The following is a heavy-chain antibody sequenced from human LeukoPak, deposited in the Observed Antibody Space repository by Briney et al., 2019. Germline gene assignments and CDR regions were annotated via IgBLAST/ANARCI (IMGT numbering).Heavy chain of an antibody. CDR1: GFTFSSYA. Sequence: GGSLRLSCAASGFTFSSYAMSWVRQAPGKGLEWVSAISGSGGSTYYADSVKGRFTISRDNSKNTLYLQMNSLRAEDTAVYYCATGSSRYSSGWYPIGYWGQGTLVTVSS. D-gene: IGHD6-19*01. CDR3: ATGSSRYSSGWYPIGY. CDR2: ISGSGGST. V-gene: IGHV3-23*01. J-gene: IGHJ4*02.